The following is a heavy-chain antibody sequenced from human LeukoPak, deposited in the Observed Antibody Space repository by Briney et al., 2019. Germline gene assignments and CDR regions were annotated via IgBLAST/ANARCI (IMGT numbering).Heavy chain of an antibody. CDR1: GYIFNDFY. J-gene: IGHJ5*02. CDR2: IHPNNGGT. D-gene: IGHD2-21*02. CDR3: ARAADSYCGADCYFNYFDT. Sequence: ASVKVSCKASGYIFNDFYIYWVRQAPGQGLEWMGWIHPNNGGTKFAQKFQGRATLTSDTSISTVYMELKRLRSDDTALFYCARAADSYCGADCYFNYFDTWGQGTLVTVSS. V-gene: IGHV1-2*02.